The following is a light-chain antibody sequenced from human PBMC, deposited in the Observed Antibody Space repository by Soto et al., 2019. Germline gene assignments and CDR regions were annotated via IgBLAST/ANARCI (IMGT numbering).Light chain of an antibody. CDR3: QQYNNWPPYT. V-gene: IGKV3-15*01. J-gene: IGKJ2*01. Sequence: EIVMTQSPATLSVSPGERATLSCRASQSVSSNLAWYQQKPGQAPRLRIYGATTRATGIPARFSGSGSGTDFTLTISSLPSEDFAVYYCQQYNNWPPYTFGQGTKLEIK. CDR2: GAT. CDR1: QSVSSN.